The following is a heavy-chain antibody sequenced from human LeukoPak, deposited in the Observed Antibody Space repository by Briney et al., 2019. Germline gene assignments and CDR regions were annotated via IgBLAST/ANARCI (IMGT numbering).Heavy chain of an antibody. D-gene: IGHD3-22*01. CDR2: IIPIFGTA. CDR1: GGTFSSYA. CDR3: ARGHDSSGYRAAFDI. Sequence: ASVNVSCKASGGTFSSYAISWVRQAPGQGLEWMGGIIPIFGTANYAQKFQGRVTITADESTSTAYMELSSLRSEDTAVYYCARGHDSSGYRAAFDIWGQGTMVTVSS. J-gene: IGHJ3*02. V-gene: IGHV1-69*13.